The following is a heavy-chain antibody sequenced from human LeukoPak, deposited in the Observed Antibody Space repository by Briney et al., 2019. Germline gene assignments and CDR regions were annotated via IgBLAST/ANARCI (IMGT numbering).Heavy chain of an antibody. J-gene: IGHJ3*02. Sequence: GFLRLSCAASGFTFSSYWMSWVRQAPGKGLEWVANIKQDGSEKYYVDSVKGRFTISRDNAKNSLYLQMNSLRAEDTAVYYCARDPRDVLRYFDWLLLGGDAFDIWGQGTMVTVSS. CDR1: GFTFSSYW. V-gene: IGHV3-7*01. D-gene: IGHD3-9*01. CDR2: IKQDGSEK. CDR3: ARDPRDVLRYFDWLLLGGDAFDI.